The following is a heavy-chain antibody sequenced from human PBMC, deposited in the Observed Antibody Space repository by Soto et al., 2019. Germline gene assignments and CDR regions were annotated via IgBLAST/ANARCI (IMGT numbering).Heavy chain of an antibody. CDR2: LNPGTGDT. CDR3: AIGYGDYDVPAYFFDY. D-gene: IGHD5-12*01. V-gene: IGHV1-2*04. Sequence: ASVKVSCKTSGFTFTGYYIHWVRQAPGQGLEWMAWLNPGTGDTNYAQTFQGWVTLTRDTSVTTAFMELTRMKSDDTAVYYCAIGYGDYDVPAYFFDYWGQGTLVTVSS. CDR1: GFTFTGYY. J-gene: IGHJ4*02.